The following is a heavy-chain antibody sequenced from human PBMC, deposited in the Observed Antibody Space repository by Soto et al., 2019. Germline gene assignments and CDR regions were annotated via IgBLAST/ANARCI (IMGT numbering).Heavy chain of an antibody. CDR1: GGSISSGGYY. CDR2: IYYSGST. Sequence: QVQLQESGPGLVKPSQTLSLTCTVSGGSISSGGYYWSWIRQHPGKGLEWIGYIYYSGSTYYNPALKSRVTISVDTSKNQFSLKLSSVTAADTAVYYCARMRVNLPYFDYWGQGTLVTVSS. V-gene: IGHV4-31*03. CDR3: ARMRVNLPYFDY. J-gene: IGHJ4*02. D-gene: IGHD3-22*01.